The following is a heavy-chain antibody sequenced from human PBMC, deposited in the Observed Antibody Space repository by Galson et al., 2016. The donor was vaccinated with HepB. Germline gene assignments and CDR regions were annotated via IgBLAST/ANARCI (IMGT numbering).Heavy chain of an antibody. V-gene: IGHV1-69*13. Sequence: SVKVSCKASRGTFRSYTISWVRQAPGQGLEWMGGIIPILDSANYAQQFQGRVTITADESTNTVHMEVTSLRSEDTAVYYCARVSAIGSDYYYYGMDVWGQGTTVTVSS. CDR3: ARVSAIGSDYYYYGMDV. CDR1: RGTFRSYT. J-gene: IGHJ6*02. D-gene: IGHD2-21*02. CDR2: IIPILDSA.